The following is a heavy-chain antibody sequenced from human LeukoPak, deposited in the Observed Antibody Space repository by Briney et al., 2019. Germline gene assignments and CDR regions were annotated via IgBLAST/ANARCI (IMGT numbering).Heavy chain of an antibody. Sequence: GESLKISCKGAGYSFTSCWFGCVLQMPAKELQGRGIIYPCDCDTRYSPSFQGRVTISADKSISTAYLPWSSLTASDTAMYYCARPAYGSGRDYWGQGTLVTVSS. CDR1: GYSFTSCW. CDR2: IYPCDCDT. J-gene: IGHJ4*02. V-gene: IGHV5-51*01. D-gene: IGHD3-10*01. CDR3: ARPAYGSGRDY.